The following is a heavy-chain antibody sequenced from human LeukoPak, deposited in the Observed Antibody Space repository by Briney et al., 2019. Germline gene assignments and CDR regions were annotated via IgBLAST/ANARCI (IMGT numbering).Heavy chain of an antibody. CDR3: ARARNWGGYYFDY. CDR1: GGSFSGYY. V-gene: IGHV4-34*01. J-gene: IGHJ4*02. Sequence: SETLSLTCAVYGGSFSGYYWSWIRQPPGKGLEWIGEINHSGSTNYNPSLKSRVTISVDRSKNQFSLKLSSVTAADTAVYYCARARNWGGYYFDYWGQGTLVTVSS. D-gene: IGHD7-27*01. CDR2: INHSGST.